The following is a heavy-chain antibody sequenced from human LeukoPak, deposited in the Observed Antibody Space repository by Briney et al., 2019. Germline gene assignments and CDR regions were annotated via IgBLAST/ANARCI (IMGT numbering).Heavy chain of an antibody. V-gene: IGHV1-18*01. J-gene: IGHJ3*01. CDR1: GYTFTSYG. D-gene: IGHD5-24*01. CDR2: ISAYNGNT. Sequence: ASVKVSFKASGYTFTSYGISWVRQAPGQGLEWMGWISAYNGNTNYAQKLQGRVTMTTDTSTSTAYMELRSLRSDDTAVYYCAKEHPFTEMRVSDGSDAFDFWGQGTRVTVSS. CDR3: AKEHPFTEMRVSDGSDAFDF.